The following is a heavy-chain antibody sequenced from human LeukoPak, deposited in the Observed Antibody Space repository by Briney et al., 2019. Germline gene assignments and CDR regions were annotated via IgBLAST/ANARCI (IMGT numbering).Heavy chain of an antibody. V-gene: IGHV3-7*01. CDR3: AREGSNWYWYFEL. J-gene: IGHJ2*01. D-gene: IGHD6-13*01. CDR2: IKQDGGEK. CDR1: GFTFSSYW. Sequence: SGGSLRLSCAASGFTFSSYWMSWVRQAPGKGLEWVANIKQDGGEKYYVDSVKGRFTISRDNAKSSLYLQMNSLRAEDTAVYFCAREGSNWYWYFELWGRGTLVTVSS.